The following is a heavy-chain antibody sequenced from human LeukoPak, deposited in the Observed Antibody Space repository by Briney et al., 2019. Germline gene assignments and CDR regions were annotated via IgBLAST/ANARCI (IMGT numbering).Heavy chain of an antibody. D-gene: IGHD3-22*01. CDR2: IVVGSGNT. Sequence: TSVKVSCKASGFTFTSSAVQWVRQARGQRLEWIGWIVVGSGNTNYAQKFQERVTITRDMSTSLVYMELSSLRSEDTAVYYCAAEAAYYYDSRDAFDVWGQGTMVTVSS. CDR1: GFTFTSSA. CDR3: AAEAAYYYDSRDAFDV. V-gene: IGHV1-58*01. J-gene: IGHJ3*01.